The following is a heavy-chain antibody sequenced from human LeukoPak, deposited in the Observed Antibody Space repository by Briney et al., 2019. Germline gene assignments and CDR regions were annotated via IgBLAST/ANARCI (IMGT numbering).Heavy chain of an antibody. CDR2: ISSNGDST. J-gene: IGHJ3*02. CDR1: GFTFSSYA. CDR3: ARDTSWRPHDAFDI. D-gene: IGHD3-3*01. Sequence: PGGSLRLSCAASGFTFSSYAMYWVRQAPGKGLEYVSAISSNGDSTYYAKSVKDRFTISRDNSKNTLYLQMGSLRAEDMAVYYCARDTSWRPHDAFDIWGQGTMVTVSS. V-gene: IGHV3-64*01.